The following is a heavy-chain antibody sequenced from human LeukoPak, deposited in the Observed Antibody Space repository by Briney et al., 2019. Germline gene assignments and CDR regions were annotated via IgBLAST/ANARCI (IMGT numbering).Heavy chain of an antibody. CDR1: GFTFSSYA. CDR2: ISGSGGST. V-gene: IGHV3-23*01. Sequence: GGSLRLSCAASGFTFSSYAMSWVRQDPGKGLEWVSAISGSGGSTYYADSVKGRFTISRDNSKNTLYLQMNSLRAEDTAVYYCSEISRFLGGGPTYFYYRGQGTLVTVSS. J-gene: IGHJ4*02. CDR3: SEISRFLGGGPTYFYY. D-gene: IGHD2-15*01.